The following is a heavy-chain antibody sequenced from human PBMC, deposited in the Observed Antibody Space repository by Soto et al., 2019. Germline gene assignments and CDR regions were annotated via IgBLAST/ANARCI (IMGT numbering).Heavy chain of an antibody. V-gene: IGHV4-30-4*01. CDR1: GGSISSGDYY. J-gene: IGHJ4*02. D-gene: IGHD3-9*01. CDR2: IYYSGST. Sequence: PSETLSLTCTVSGGSISSGDYYWSRIRQPPGKGLEWIGYIYYSGSTYYNPSLKSRVTISVDTSKNQFSLKLSSVTAADTAVYYCARVGALYYDILTGPFDYWGQGTLITVSS. CDR3: ARVGALYYDILTGPFDY.